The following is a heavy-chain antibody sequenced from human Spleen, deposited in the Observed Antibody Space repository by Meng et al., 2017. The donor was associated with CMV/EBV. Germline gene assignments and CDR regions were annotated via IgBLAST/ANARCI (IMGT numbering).Heavy chain of an antibody. CDR3: ARDLGPGSWSFDY. CDR2: ISAYGTGT. V-gene: IGHV3-64*02. D-gene: IGHD6-13*01. CDR1: GFSCSSHA. J-gene: IGHJ4*02. Sequence: ASGFSCSSHAIHWVRQAPEKGLEFVSAISAYGTGTYYADSVKGRFIISGDNSKNTLYLQMGSLRIEDVAVYYCARDLGPGSWSFDYWGQGILVTVSS.